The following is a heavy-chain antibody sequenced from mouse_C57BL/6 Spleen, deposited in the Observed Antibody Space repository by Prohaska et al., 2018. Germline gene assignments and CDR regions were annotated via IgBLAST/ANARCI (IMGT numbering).Heavy chain of an antibody. CDR1: G. Sequence: GVDWVRQPPGKGLEWLGVIWGGGSTNYNSALMSRLSISKDNSKSQVFLKMNSLQTDDTAMYYCAKRGTGVWFAYWGQGTLVTVSA. CDR3: AKRGTGVWFAY. CDR2: IWGGGST. V-gene: IGHV2-9*01. D-gene: IGHD3-3*01. J-gene: IGHJ3*01.